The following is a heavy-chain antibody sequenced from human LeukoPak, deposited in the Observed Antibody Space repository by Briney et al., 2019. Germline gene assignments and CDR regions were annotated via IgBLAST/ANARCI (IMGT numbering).Heavy chain of an antibody. J-gene: IGHJ3*02. D-gene: IGHD1-14*01. CDR3: AREPGGDAFDI. CDR2: ISSSSSYI. Sequence: PGGSLRLSCSASGFTFSSYSMNWVRQAPGKGLEWVSSISSSSSYIYYADSVKGRFTISRDNAKNSLYLQMNSLRAEDTAVYYCAREPGGDAFDIWGQGTMVTVSS. V-gene: IGHV3-21*01. CDR1: GFTFSSYS.